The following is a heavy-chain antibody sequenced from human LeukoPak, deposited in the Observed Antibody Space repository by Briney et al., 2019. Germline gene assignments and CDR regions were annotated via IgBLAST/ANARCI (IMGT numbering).Heavy chain of an antibody. Sequence: SETLSLTCTDSGDSISSYYWSWIRQPAGKGLEWIGRIHPSGSTNYNPSLKSRVTLSVDTSKNQFSLKLNSVTAADTAVYYCARLAGMVRGTNPDYWGQGTLVTVSS. J-gene: IGHJ4*02. V-gene: IGHV4-4*07. D-gene: IGHD3-10*01. CDR2: IHPSGST. CDR3: ARLAGMVRGTNPDY. CDR1: GDSISSYY.